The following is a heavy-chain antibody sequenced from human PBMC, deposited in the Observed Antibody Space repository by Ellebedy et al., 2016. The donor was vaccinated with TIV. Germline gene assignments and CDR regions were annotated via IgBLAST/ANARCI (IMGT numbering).Heavy chain of an antibody. CDR1: GGSLSSGGYY. CDR2: IYSTGIT. V-gene: IGHV4-31*03. CDR3: ARGSPPDSYGSGSSPDF. D-gene: IGHD3-10*01. J-gene: IGHJ4*02. Sequence: LRLXXTVSGGSLSSGGYYWSWIRQLPGKGLEWIGYIYSTGITHYNPSLKSRIDFSIDTSKNQFSLRLGSVTAADTALYYCARGSPPDSYGSGSSPDFWGQGTLVTVSS.